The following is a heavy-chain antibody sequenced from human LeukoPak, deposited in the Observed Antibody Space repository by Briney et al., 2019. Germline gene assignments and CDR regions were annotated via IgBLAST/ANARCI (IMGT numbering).Heavy chain of an antibody. V-gene: IGHV3-23*01. J-gene: IGHJ4*02. CDR1: GFTFSRHA. Sequence: GGSLRLSCAASGFTFSRHAMSWVRQAPGKGLEWVSGITGTGSGGSTYYADSVKGRFTISRDNSKNTLYLQMNSLRVEDTAIYYCAKDSLESYYDVLSGKNTPHDYWGQGALVTVSS. CDR2: ITGTGSGGST. D-gene: IGHD3-3*01. CDR3: AKDSLESYYDVLSGKNTPHDY.